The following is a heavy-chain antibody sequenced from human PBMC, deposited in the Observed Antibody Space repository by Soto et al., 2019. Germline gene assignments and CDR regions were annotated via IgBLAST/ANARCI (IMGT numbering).Heavy chain of an antibody. Sequence: QVQLVQSGAEVKKPGASVKVSCKTSGYTFTSYDINWVRQATGQGLEWMAWMNPNNGDTGYAPKFQGTVTLTKNTSISTAYMALSSLTSEDTAVYYCARVRGRQYYALCSSAFFDYWGQRTLVTVSS. CDR2: MNPNNGDT. CDR1: GYTFTSYD. V-gene: IGHV1-8*01. J-gene: IGHJ4*02. CDR3: ARVRGRQYYALCSSAFFDY. D-gene: IGHD3-10*01.